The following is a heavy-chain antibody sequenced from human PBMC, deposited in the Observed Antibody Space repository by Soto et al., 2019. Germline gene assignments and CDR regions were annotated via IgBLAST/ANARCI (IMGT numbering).Heavy chain of an antibody. CDR2: IIPIFGTA. D-gene: IGHD5-18*01. CDR1: GGTFSSYA. CDR3: ARDENSYGSGVGWFDP. Sequence: QVQLVQSGAEVKKPGSSVKVSCKASGGTFSSYAISWVRQAPGQGLEWMGGIIPIFGTANYAQKFQGRVTITADESSSAAYMERGSLRSEDTAVYYCARDENSYGSGVGWFDPWGQGTLVTVSS. V-gene: IGHV1-69*01. J-gene: IGHJ5*02.